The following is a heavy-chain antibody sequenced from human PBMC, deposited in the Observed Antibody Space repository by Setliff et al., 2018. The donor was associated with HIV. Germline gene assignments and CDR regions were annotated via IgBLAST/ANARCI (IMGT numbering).Heavy chain of an antibody. CDR3: ARCPSNHLTEAGKKTFYYYYMDV. Sequence: SETLSLTCTVSGDSISRGAYYWSWIRQPAKKGLEWIGRVHANGDTSYNPSLRSRVIISLDTAKNQFSLTLVSVTAADTALYYCARCPSNHLTEAGKKTFYYYYMDVWGKGTTVTVSS. CDR1: GDSISRGAYY. CDR2: VHANGDT. D-gene: IGHD6-13*01. J-gene: IGHJ6*03. V-gene: IGHV4-61*02.